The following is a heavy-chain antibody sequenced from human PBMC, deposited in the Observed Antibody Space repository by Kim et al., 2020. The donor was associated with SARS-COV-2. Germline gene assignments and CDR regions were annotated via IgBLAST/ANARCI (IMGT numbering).Heavy chain of an antibody. J-gene: IGHJ6*02. V-gene: IGHV4-39*01. CDR3: ARHHPSGTYGMEV. CDR1: GGSISSSSYY. Sequence: SETLSLTCTVSGGSISSSSYYWGWIRQPPGKGLEWIGSIYYSGSTTYYNPSLKSRVTISVDTSKNQFSLKLSSVTAADTAVYYCARHHPSGTYGMEVWGQGTTVTVSS. D-gene: IGHD3-10*01. CDR2: IYYSGSTT.